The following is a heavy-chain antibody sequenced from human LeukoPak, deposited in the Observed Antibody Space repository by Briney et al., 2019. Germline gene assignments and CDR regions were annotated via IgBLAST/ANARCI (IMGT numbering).Heavy chain of an antibody. D-gene: IGHD4-23*01. V-gene: IGHV4-59*12. CDR2: IYYSGST. Sequence: PSETLSLTCAVYGGSFSGYYWSWIRQPPGKGLEWIGYIYYSGSTNYNPSLKSRVTISVDTSKNQFSLKLSSVTAADTAVYYCARGGNSSHFDYWGQGTLVTVSS. CDR3: ARGGNSSHFDY. CDR1: GGSFSGYY. J-gene: IGHJ4*02.